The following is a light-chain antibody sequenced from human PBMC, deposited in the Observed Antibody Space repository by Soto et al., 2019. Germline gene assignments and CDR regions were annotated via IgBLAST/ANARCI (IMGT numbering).Light chain of an antibody. CDR3: QQRSNWLIT. J-gene: IGKJ5*01. Sequence: IVLEQSPGTLSLSKGERATLSCMASQSVSNNYLAWYQQKPGQAPRLLIYDASNRATGIPARFSGSGSGTDFTLTISSLEPEDFAVYYCQQRSNWLITFGQGRRLEIK. CDR2: DAS. V-gene: IGKV3-11*01. CDR1: QSVSNNY.